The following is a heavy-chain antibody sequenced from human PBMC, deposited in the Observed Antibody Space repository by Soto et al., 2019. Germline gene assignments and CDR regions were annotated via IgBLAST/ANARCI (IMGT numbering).Heavy chain of an antibody. D-gene: IGHD3-22*01. J-gene: IGHJ4*02. CDR3: AGLYHYDSSGYYDY. Sequence: QVQLVQSGAEVKKPGASVKVTCKASGNSFTTYYMHWVRQAPGQGLEWMGIINPSGGRTTYAQKFQDRVTMTWDTSTSTFHMELSSLTSEDTAVYYCAGLYHYDSSGYYDYWGQGTLVTVSS. V-gene: IGHV1-46*01. CDR2: INPSGGRT. CDR1: GNSFTTYY.